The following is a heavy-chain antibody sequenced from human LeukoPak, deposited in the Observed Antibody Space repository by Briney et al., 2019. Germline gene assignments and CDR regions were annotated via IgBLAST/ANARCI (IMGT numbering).Heavy chain of an antibody. D-gene: IGHD6-19*01. J-gene: IGHJ6*03. V-gene: IGHV3-23*01. CDR1: GFTFSNYG. CDR3: AKDRSGWYLVYYYYMDV. Sequence: GGSLRLSCAASGFTFSNYGMNWVRQAPGKGLEWVSGITGSGGNTYYADSVKGRFTISRDNSKNTLYLQMNSLRAEDTAVYYCAKDRSGWYLVYYYYMDVWGKGTTVTVSS. CDR2: ITGSGGNT.